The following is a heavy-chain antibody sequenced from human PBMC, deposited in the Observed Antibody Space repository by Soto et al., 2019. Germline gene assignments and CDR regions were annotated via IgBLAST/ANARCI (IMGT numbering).Heavy chain of an antibody. V-gene: IGHV4-34*01. D-gene: IGHD3-10*01. J-gene: IGHJ3*02. Sequence: SETLSLTCAVYGGSFSGYYWSWIRQPPGKGLEWIGEINHSGSTNYNPSLKSRVTISVDTSKNQFSVKLSSVTAADTAVYYCARVGDQDAFDIGGQGTMVTV. CDR1: GGSFSGYY. CDR3: ARVGDQDAFDI. CDR2: INHSGST.